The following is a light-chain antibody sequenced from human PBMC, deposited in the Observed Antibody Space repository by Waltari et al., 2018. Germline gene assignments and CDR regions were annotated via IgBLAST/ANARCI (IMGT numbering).Light chain of an antibody. CDR3: QQYYSYPWT. CDR1: QGISSY. CDR2: AAS. J-gene: IGKJ1*01. V-gene: IGKV1-8*01. Sequence: AIRMTQSPSSFSASTGDRVTITCRASQGISSYLAWYQQKPGTAPKLLIYAASTLQSGVPSRFSRSGSGTDFTLTISCLQSEDFATYYCQQYYSYPWTFGQGTKVEIK.